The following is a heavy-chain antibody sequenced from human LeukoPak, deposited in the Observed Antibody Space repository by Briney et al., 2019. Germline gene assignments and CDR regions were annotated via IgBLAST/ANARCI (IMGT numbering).Heavy chain of an antibody. Sequence: SETLSLTCTVSGGSISSGAYYWSWIRQHPGKGLEWIGYIYYSGSTYYNPSLKSRVTISVDTSKNQFSLRLSSVTAADTAVYYCARGFSSSVLSNCFDPWGQGTLVTVSS. J-gene: IGHJ5*02. D-gene: IGHD6-13*01. CDR2: IYYSGST. CDR3: ARGFSSSVLSNCFDP. CDR1: GGSISSGAYY. V-gene: IGHV4-31*03.